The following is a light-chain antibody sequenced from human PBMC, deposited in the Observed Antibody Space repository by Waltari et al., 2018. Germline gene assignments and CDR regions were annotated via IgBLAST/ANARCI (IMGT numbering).Light chain of an antibody. J-gene: IGLJ2*01. CDR2: AVT. Sequence: SALPQPASVSGSPGQSPTISCTGTISDVGADTYVSWYQQHPGKPPQLTIYAVTQRTAGVSDRFSGSKSSTTASLTISGLQAEDEADFYCRSYTTSGTLIFGGGTKLTVL. CDR1: ISDVGADTY. V-gene: IGLV2-14*03. CDR3: RSYTTSGTLI.